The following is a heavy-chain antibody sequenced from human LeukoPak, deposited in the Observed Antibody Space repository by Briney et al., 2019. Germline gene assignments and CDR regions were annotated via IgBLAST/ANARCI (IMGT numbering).Heavy chain of an antibody. V-gene: IGHV3-23*01. J-gene: IGHJ4*02. D-gene: IGHD6-13*01. Sequence: PGGSLRLSCGASGFTFRTYAMSWVRQAPGKGLEWVSGISDGGGRTFYAESVKGRFTVSRDNSKNTLYLRMNSQRAEDTAIYYCTKNQILDDTGSWYAYWGQGTLVTVSS. CDR3: TKNQILDDTGSWYAY. CDR1: GFTFRTYA. CDR2: ISDGGGRT.